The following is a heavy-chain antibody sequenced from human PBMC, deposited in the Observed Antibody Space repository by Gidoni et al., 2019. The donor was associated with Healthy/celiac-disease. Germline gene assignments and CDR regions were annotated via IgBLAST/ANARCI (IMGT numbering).Heavy chain of an antibody. Sequence: QVQLVESGGGVVQPGRSLRLSCAASGFTFSSYAMHWVRQAPGKGLEWVAVISYDGSNKYYADSVKGRFTISRDNSKNTLYLQMNSLRAEDTAVYYCARGGGGYGDYGDLYEPPVLGGMDVWGQGTTVTVSS. CDR3: ARGGGGYGDYGDLYEPPVLGGMDV. CDR2: ISYDGSNK. J-gene: IGHJ6*02. CDR1: GFTFSSYA. V-gene: IGHV3-30-3*01. D-gene: IGHD4-17*01.